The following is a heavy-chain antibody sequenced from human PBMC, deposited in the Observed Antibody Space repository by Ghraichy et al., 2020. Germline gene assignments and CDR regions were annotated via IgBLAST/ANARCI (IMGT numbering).Heavy chain of an antibody. Sequence: GGSLRLSCAASGFTFTNSWMHWVRQVPGKGLVWVSHIYSDGSIINYVDSVKGRFSIFTDNVKNTLYLQMNSLRVEDSAVYYCVRGGDSALEDWGQGTLVTVSS. CDR3: VRGGDSALED. CDR2: IYSDGSII. CDR1: GFTFTNSW. J-gene: IGHJ4*02. D-gene: IGHD2-21*02. V-gene: IGHV3-74*01.